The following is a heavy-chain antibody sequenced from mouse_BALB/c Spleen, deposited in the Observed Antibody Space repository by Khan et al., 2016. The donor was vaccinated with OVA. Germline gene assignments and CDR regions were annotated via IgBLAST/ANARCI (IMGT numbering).Heavy chain of an antibody. D-gene: IGHD1-1*02. J-gene: IGHJ4*01. Sequence: VQLQESGPGLVAPSQSLSITCTISGFSLTNYGVHWVRLPPGKGLEWLVVIWSDGSTTYNSALKSRLSISKDNSKSQVFLKMNSPQTDVTAKDYCARQSDYHYYVMDYWGQGTSVTVSS. CDR2: IWSDGST. CDR3: ARQSDYHYYVMDY. V-gene: IGHV2-6-1*01. CDR1: GFSLTNYG.